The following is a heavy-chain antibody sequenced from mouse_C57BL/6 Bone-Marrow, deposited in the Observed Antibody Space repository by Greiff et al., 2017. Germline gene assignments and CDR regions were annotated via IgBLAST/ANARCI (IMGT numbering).Heavy chain of an antibody. CDR3: ARSGNDYSWFAY. D-gene: IGHD2-4*01. V-gene: IGHV1-81*01. Sequence: VQLQQSGAELARPGASVKLSCKASGYTFTSYGISWVKQRTGQGLEWIGEIYPRSGNTYYNEKFKGKATLTADKSSSTAYMELRSLTSEDSAVYFCARSGNDYSWFAYWGQGTLVTVSA. J-gene: IGHJ3*01. CDR2: IYPRSGNT. CDR1: GYTFTSYG.